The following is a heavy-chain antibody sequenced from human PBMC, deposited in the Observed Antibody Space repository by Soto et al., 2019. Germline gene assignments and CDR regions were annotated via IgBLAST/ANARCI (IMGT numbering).Heavy chain of an antibody. V-gene: IGHV1-2*02. CDR1: GYTFTDYY. D-gene: IGHD6-19*01. Sequence: QVQLVQSGAEVKKPGASVKVSCKASGYTFTDYYMHWVRQAPGQGLEWMGWINPNSGGTNYAQKFQGRVTMTRDTSISTAYMALNRLRSDDTAVYYCARDQSPSSGWPGMDVWGQGTTVTVSS. CDR3: ARDQSPSSGWPGMDV. CDR2: INPNSGGT. J-gene: IGHJ6*02.